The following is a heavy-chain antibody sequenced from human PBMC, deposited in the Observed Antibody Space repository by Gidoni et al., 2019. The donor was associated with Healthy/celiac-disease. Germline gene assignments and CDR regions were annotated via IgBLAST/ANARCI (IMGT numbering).Heavy chain of an antibody. CDR1: GYTFTSYD. CDR3: ARGLTRPSGSYYWFDP. J-gene: IGHJ5*02. CDR2: MNPNSGNT. V-gene: IGHV1-8*01. D-gene: IGHD1-26*01. Sequence: QVQLVQSEAEVKKPGASVKVSCKASGYTFTSYDINWVRQATGQGLEWMGWMNPNSGNTGYAQKFQGRVTMTRNTSISTAYMELSSLRSEDTAVYYCARGLTRPSGSYYWFDPWGQGTLVTVSS.